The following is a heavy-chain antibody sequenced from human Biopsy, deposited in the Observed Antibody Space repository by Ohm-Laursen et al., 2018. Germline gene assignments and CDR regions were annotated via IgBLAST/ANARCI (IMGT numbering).Heavy chain of an antibody. CDR2: FAPENGKT. D-gene: IGHD1-1*01. J-gene: IGHJ4*02. Sequence: GSSVKVSCKVSGYTLTALSMHWVRQAPGRGLEWMGGFAPENGKTIYAQKFQGRITMTEETSTDTAYMELSSLRSEDTAVYYCAADINVWNVNYWGQGTQVTVSS. V-gene: IGHV1-24*01. CDR1: GYTLTALS. CDR3: AADINVWNVNY.